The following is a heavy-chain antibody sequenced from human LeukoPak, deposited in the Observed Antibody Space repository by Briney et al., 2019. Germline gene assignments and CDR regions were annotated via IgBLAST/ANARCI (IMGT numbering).Heavy chain of an antibody. CDR2: ISYDGSNK. V-gene: IGHV3-30*18. Sequence: GRSLRLSCAASGFTFSSYGMHWVRQAPGKGLEWVAVISYDGSNKYYADSVKGRFTISRDNSRNTLYLQMNSLRAEDTAVYYCAKDGGYYGSAPWGQGTLVTVSS. D-gene: IGHD3-10*01. CDR3: AKDGGYYGSAP. J-gene: IGHJ5*02. CDR1: GFTFSSYG.